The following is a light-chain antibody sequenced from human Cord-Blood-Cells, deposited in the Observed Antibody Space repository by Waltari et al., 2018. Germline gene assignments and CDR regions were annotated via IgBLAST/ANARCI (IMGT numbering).Light chain of an antibody. J-gene: IGLJ3*02. CDR1: SSDVGGYNY. CDR2: DVR. V-gene: IGLV2-14*03. Sequence: QSALTQPASVSGSPGQSITIPCTGTSSDVGGYNYVSWYQQHPRKAPKLMIYDVRNRPSGVSNRFSGSISGNTASLTISGLQAEDEADYYCSSYTSSSTWVFGGGTKLTVL. CDR3: SSYTSSSTWV.